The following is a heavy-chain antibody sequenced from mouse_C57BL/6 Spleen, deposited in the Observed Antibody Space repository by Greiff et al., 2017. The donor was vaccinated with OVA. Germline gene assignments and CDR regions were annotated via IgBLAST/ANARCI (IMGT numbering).Heavy chain of an antibody. J-gene: IGHJ2*01. Sequence: VQLQQPGAELVRPGTSVKLSCKASGYTFTSYWMHWVKQRPGQGLEWIGVIDPSDSYTNYNQKFKGKATLTVDTSSSTAYMQLSSLTSEDSAVYYCARYQSIRGYFDYWGQGTTLTVSS. CDR3: ARYQSIRGYFDY. CDR2: IDPSDSYT. V-gene: IGHV1-59*01. CDR1: GYTFTSYW. D-gene: IGHD3-2*02.